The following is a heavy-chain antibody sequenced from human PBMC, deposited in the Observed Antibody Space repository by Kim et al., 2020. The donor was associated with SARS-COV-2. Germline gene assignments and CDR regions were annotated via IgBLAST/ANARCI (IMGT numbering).Heavy chain of an antibody. CDR3: ARDSSSSSWNNWFDP. J-gene: IGHJ5*02. CDR2: IYYSGST. Sequence: SETLSLTCTVSGGSISSGGYYWSWIRQHPGKGLEWIGYIYYSGSTYYNPSLKSRVTISVDTSKNQFSLKLSSVTAADTAVYYCARDSSSSSWNNWFDPWGQGTLVTVSS. D-gene: IGHD6-13*01. V-gene: IGHV4-31*03. CDR1: GGSISSGGYY.